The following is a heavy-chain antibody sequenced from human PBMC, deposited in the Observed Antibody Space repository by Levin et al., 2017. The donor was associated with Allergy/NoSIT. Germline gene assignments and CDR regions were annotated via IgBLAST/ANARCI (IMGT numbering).Heavy chain of an antibody. V-gene: IGHV3-43*01. CDR2: ISWDGGST. CDR3: AKQGDSSGYYFDY. Sequence: GGSLRLSCAASGFTFDDYTMHWVRQAPGKGLEWVSLISWDGGSTYYADSVKGRFTISRDNSKNSLYLQMNSLRTEDTALYYCAKQGDSSGYYFDYWGQGTLVTVSS. D-gene: IGHD3-22*01. J-gene: IGHJ4*02. CDR1: GFTFDDYT.